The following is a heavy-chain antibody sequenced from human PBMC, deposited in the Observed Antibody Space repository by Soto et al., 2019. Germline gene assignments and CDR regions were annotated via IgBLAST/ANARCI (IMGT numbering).Heavy chain of an antibody. Sequence: ASVKVSCKASGYTFTSYGISWVRQAPGQGLEWMGWISAYNGNTNYAQKLQGRVTMTTDTSTSTAYMELRSLRSDDTAVYYCARTRDTAMVRLNWFDPWGQGTLVTVSS. CDR2: ISAYNGNT. CDR3: ARTRDTAMVRLNWFDP. D-gene: IGHD5-18*01. V-gene: IGHV1-18*01. CDR1: GYTFTSYG. J-gene: IGHJ5*02.